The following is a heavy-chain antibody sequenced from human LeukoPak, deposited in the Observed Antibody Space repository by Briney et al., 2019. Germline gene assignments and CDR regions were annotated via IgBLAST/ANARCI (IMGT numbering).Heavy chain of an antibody. J-gene: IGHJ4*02. CDR3: ARYGSGSSHDY. D-gene: IGHD3-10*01. CDR2: ISYDGSNK. CDR1: GFTFSSYA. Sequence: GGSLRHSCAASGFTFSSYAMHWVRQAPGKGLEWVAVISYDGSNKYYADSVKGRFTISRDNSKNTLYLQMNSLRAEDTAVYYCARYGSGSSHDYWGQGTLVTVSS. V-gene: IGHV3-30-3*01.